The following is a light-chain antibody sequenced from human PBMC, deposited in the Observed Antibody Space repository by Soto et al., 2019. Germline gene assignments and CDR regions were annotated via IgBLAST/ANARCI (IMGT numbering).Light chain of an antibody. J-gene: IGKJ4*01. CDR2: WAS. CDR3: QQYYSTPVT. V-gene: IGKV4-1*01. Sequence: DIVMTQSPDSLAVSLGERATINCKSSQSILFSSNNKNYLTWYHQKPGQPPKPLIYWASTRESGVPDRFSGSGSGTDFTLTISSLQAEDVAVYYCQQYYSTPVTFGGGTKVEIK. CDR1: QSILFSSNNKNY.